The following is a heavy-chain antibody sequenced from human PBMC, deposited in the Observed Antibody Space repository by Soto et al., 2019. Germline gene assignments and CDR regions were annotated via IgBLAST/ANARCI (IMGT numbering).Heavy chain of an antibody. J-gene: IGHJ4*02. Sequence: ASVKVSCKASGGTFSSYAISWVRQAPGQGLEWMGGIIPIFGTANYAQKFQGRVTITADESTSTTYMELSSLRSEDTALYFCASASSTSWLYYFDYWGQGTRVTVSS. CDR2: IIPIFGTA. CDR3: ASASSTSWLYYFDY. D-gene: IGHD2-2*01. V-gene: IGHV1-69*13. CDR1: GGTFSSYA.